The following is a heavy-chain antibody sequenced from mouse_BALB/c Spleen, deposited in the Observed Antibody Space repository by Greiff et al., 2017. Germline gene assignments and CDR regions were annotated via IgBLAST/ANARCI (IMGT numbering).Heavy chain of an antibody. CDR2: IYPGNSDT. J-gene: IGHJ2*01. CDR1: GYSFTSYW. Sequence: EVKLQESGTVLARPGASVKMSCKASGYSFTSYWMHWVKQRPGQGLEWIGAIYPGNSDTSYNQKFKDKATLTVDKSSSTAYMQLSSPTSEDSAVYYCTRSGFYYGYSYYFDYWGQGTTLTVSS. CDR3: TRSGFYYGYSYYFDY. D-gene: IGHD2-2*01. V-gene: IGHV1-5*01.